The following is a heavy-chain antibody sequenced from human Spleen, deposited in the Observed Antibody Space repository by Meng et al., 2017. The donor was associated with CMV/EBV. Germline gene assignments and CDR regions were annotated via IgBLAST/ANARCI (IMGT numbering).Heavy chain of an antibody. CDR1: GGSISSSSYY. V-gene: IGHV4-39*07. J-gene: IGHJ5*02. Sequence: QLPLQESGPGLVKPSETLSLTCTVSGGSISSSSYYWGWIRQPPGKGLEWIGSIYYSGSTYYNPSLKSRVTISVDTSKNQFSLKLSSVTAADTAVYYCASFAIAVARLVGFDPWGQGTLVTVSS. D-gene: IGHD6-19*01. CDR3: ASFAIAVARLVGFDP. CDR2: IYYSGST.